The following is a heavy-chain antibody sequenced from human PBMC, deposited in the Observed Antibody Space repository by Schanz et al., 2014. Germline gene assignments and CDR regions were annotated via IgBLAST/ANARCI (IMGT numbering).Heavy chain of an antibody. V-gene: IGHV4-59*12. CDR1: GSINSYY. Sequence: QVQLQESGPGLVKPSETLSLNCRISGSINSYYWSWIRQPPGKGLEWIGNISYSGSTNYNPSLRSRVTISQARSRTRFPLKLRSVTAADTAVYYCARARVIVGATVSWFDPWGQGTLVTVSS. J-gene: IGHJ5*02. CDR2: ISYSGST. D-gene: IGHD1-26*01. CDR3: ARARVIVGATVSWFDP.